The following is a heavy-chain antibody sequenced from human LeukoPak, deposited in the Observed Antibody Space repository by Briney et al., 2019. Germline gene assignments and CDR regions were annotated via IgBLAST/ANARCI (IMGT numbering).Heavy chain of an antibody. CDR3: ARDTSPYYYDSSGYFS. J-gene: IGHJ4*02. CDR2: ISSSSSYI. CDR1: GFTFSSYS. V-gene: IGHV3-21*01. D-gene: IGHD3-22*01. Sequence: GVSLRLSCAASGFTFSSYSMNWVRQAPGKGLEWVSSISSSSSYIYYADSVKGRFTISRDNAKNSLYLQMNSLRAEDTAVYYCARDTSPYYYDSSGYFSWGQGTLVTVSS.